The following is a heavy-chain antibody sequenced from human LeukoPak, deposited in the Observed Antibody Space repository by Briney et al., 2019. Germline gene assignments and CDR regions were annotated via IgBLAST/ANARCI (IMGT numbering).Heavy chain of an antibody. J-gene: IGHJ4*02. CDR2: ISSSGSTI. V-gene: IGHV3-48*03. CDR1: GFTFSSYE. Sequence: PGGSLRLSCAASGFTFSSYEMNWVRQAPGKGLEWVSYISSSGSTIYYADSVKGRFTISRDNAKNSLYLQMNSLRAEDTAVYYCAKAGVPLTTVTNYFDYWGQGTLVTVSS. CDR3: AKAGVPLTTVTNYFDY. D-gene: IGHD4-17*01.